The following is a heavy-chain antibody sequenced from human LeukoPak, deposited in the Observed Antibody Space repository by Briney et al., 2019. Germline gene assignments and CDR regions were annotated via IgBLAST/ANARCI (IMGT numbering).Heavy chain of an antibody. CDR1: GYTFTSYD. V-gene: IGHV1-8*01. CDR2: MNPNSGNT. Sequence: GASVKVSCKASGYTFTSYDINWVRQATGQGLEWMGWMNPNSGNTGYAQKFQGRVTITADKSTSTAYMELSSLRSEDTAVYYCARRGYDTDYWGQGTLVTVSS. D-gene: IGHD5-12*01. CDR3: ARRGYDTDY. J-gene: IGHJ4*02.